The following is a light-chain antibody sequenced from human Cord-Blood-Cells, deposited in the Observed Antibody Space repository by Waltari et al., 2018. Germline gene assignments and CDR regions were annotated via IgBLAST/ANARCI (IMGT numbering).Light chain of an antibody. Sequence: EIVMPQSPATLSVSPGERANLSCRASQSVSSNLAWYQQKPGQAPRLLIYGASTRATGIPARFSGSGSGTEFTLTISSLQSEDFAVYYCQQYNNWPRTFGQGTKVEIK. V-gene: IGKV3-15*01. CDR2: GAS. CDR3: QQYNNWPRT. CDR1: QSVSSN. J-gene: IGKJ1*01.